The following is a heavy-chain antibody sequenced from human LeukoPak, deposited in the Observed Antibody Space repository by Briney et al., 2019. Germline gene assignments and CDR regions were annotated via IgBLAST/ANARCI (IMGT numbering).Heavy chain of an antibody. D-gene: IGHD5-12*01. CDR2: ISSSSSYI. V-gene: IGHV3-21*01. CDR3: ARGVSGYDYLFDY. J-gene: IGHJ4*02. CDR1: GFTFSSYS. Sequence: GGSLRLSCAASGFTFSSYSMNWVRQAPGKGLEWVSSISSSSSYIYYADSVKGRFTISRDNAKNSLYLQMNSLRAEDTAVYYCARGVSGYDYLFDYWGQGTLVTVSS.